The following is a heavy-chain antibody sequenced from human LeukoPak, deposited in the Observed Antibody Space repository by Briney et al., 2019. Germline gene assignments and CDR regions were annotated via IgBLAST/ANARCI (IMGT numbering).Heavy chain of an antibody. Sequence: SETLSLTCAVYGGSFSGYYWSWIRQPPGKGLEWIGSIYYSGSTYYNPSLKSRVTISVDTSKNQFSLKLSSVTAADTAVYYCISSGYYPGEYWGQGTLVTVSS. CDR3: ISSGYYPGEY. J-gene: IGHJ4*02. CDR2: IYYSGST. CDR1: GGSFSGYY. V-gene: IGHV4-34*03. D-gene: IGHD3-9*01.